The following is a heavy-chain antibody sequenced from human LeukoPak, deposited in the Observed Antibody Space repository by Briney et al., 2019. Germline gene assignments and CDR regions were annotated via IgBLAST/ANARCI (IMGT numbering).Heavy chain of an antibody. J-gene: IGHJ4*02. Sequence: GGSLRLSCAASGFAFSSYWMNWVRQAPGKGLEWVSKIKDDGSEKYYVDSVKGRFTISRDNAENSLYLQMNSLRAEDTAVYYCATESFGILDYWGQRTLVTVSP. CDR3: ATESFGILDY. CDR1: GFAFSSYW. V-gene: IGHV3-7*03. D-gene: IGHD3-10*01. CDR2: IKDDGSEK.